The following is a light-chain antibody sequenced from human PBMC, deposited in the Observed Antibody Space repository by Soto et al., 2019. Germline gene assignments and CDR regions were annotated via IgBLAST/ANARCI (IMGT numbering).Light chain of an antibody. V-gene: IGKV3-15*01. J-gene: IGKJ5*01. CDR3: QQYSSWPLT. CDR2: GAS. CDR1: QSVSSN. Sequence: IMVKKSGVTLSVSPGGRVTLSCRTSQSVSSNLAWYQQKPGQAPRLLIYGASTRATGVPYRIIGSGSGTEFALTIGSLQPEDFAVYFCQQYSSWPLTFGQGTRLEIK.